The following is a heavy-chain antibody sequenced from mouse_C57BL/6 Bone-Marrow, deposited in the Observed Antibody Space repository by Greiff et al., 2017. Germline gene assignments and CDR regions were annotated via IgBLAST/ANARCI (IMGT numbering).Heavy chain of an antibody. CDR3: AREGMVKGWFAC. CDR2: IYPGSGRT. D-gene: IGHD2-10*02. V-gene: IGHV1-55*01. J-gene: IGHJ3*01. Sequence: VQLQQPGAELVKPGASVKMSCKASGYTFTSYWITWVKQRPGQGLEWIGDIYPGSGRTNYNEKFKSKATLTVDTSSSPAYMQLSSLTSEDSAVYFCAREGMVKGWFACWGQGTLVTVSA. CDR1: GYTFTSYW.